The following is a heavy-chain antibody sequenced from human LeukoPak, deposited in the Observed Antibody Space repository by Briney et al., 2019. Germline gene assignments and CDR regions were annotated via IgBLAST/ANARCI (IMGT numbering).Heavy chain of an antibody. J-gene: IGHJ4*02. CDR1: GYTFTSYY. Sequence: ASVKVSCKAPGYTFTSYYMHWVRQAPGQGLEWMGIINPSGGSTSYAQKFQGRVTMTRDMSTSTVYMELSSLRSEDTAVYYCARDHTRIAVAGTGSHWGQGTLVTVSS. V-gene: IGHV1-46*01. CDR2: INPSGGST. CDR3: ARDHTRIAVAGTGSH. D-gene: IGHD6-19*01.